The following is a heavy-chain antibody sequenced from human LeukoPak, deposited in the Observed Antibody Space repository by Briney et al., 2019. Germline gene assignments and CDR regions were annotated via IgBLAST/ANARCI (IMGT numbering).Heavy chain of an antibody. CDR2: INHSGST. V-gene: IGHV4-34*01. D-gene: IGHD4-17*01. CDR1: GGSFSGYY. CDR3: ARSPRGDYSIDY. Sequence: KPSETLSLTCAVYGGSFSGYYWSWIRQPPGKGLEWIGEINHSGSTNYNPSLKSRVTISVDTSKNQFSLKLSSVTAADTAVYYCARSPRGDYSIDYWGQGTLVTVSS. J-gene: IGHJ4*02.